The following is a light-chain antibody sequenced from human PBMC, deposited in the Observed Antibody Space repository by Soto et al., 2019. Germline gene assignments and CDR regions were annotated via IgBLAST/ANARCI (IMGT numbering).Light chain of an antibody. CDR3: QQYNSWPPWT. Sequence: EIVMSQSPATLSVSPGERATLSCRASQSVTSNLAWYQQKPGQAPRLLIYGASTRATGIPARSSGSGSGTEFTLTISSLQSEDFAVYYCQQYNSWPPWTFGQGTKVDIK. CDR2: GAS. J-gene: IGKJ1*01. CDR1: QSVTSN. V-gene: IGKV3-15*01.